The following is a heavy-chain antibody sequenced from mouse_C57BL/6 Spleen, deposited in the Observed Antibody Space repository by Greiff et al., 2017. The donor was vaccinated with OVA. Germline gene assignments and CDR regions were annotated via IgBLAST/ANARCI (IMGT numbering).Heavy chain of an antibody. J-gene: IGHJ4*01. Sequence: QVQLKQPGAELVRPGSSVKLSCKASGYTFTSYWMHWVKQRPIQGLEWIGNIDPSDSETHYNQKFKDKATLTVDKSSSTAYMQLSSLTSEDSAVYYCARALSYYAMDYWGQGTSVTVSS. CDR3: ARALSYYAMDY. V-gene: IGHV1-52*01. CDR1: GYTFTSYW. D-gene: IGHD6-5*01. CDR2: IDPSDSET.